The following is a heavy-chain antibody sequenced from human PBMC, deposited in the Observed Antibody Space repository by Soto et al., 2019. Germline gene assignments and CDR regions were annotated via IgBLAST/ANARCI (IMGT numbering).Heavy chain of an antibody. CDR1: GFTFSSYG. V-gene: IGHV3-21*01. J-gene: IGHJ4*02. Sequence: GGSLRLSCAASGFTFSSYGMHWVRQAPGKGLEWVSSISSSSSYIYYADSVKGRFTISRDNAKNSLYLQMNSLRAEDTAVYYCAREGAVAGTLAHYIDYWGQGTLVTGSS. CDR3: AREGAVAGTLAHYIDY. CDR2: ISSSSSYI. D-gene: IGHD6-19*01.